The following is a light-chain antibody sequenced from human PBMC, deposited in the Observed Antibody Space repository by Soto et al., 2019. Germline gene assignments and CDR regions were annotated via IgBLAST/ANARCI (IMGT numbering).Light chain of an antibody. CDR3: QQSYSTPLT. J-gene: IGKJ4*01. V-gene: IGKV1-39*01. CDR2: AAS. CDR1: QSISSY. Sequence: DIQMTQSPSSLSASVGHRVXDTFRASQSISSYLNWYQQKPGKAPKLLIYAASSLQSGVPSRFSGSGSGTDFTLTISSLQPEDFATYYCQQSYSTPLTFGGGTKVDIK.